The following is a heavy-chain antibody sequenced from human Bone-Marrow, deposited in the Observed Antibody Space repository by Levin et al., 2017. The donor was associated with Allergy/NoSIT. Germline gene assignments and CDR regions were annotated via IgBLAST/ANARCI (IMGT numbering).Heavy chain of an antibody. CDR2: IKQDGSAK. CDR1: GFTFSSNW. D-gene: IGHD5-18*01. J-gene: IGHJ4*01. Sequence: GASVKVSCAASGFTFSSNWMSWVRQSPGKGLQLVANIKQDGSAKYYVDSVKGRFTIARDNAKGSLYLQMNSLRVEDTALYYCARLGYNLAYDYWGHGTLVTVSS. CDR3: ARLGYNLAYDY. V-gene: IGHV3-7*01.